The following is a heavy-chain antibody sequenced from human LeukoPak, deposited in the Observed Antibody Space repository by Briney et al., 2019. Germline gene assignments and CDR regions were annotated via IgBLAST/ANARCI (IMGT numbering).Heavy chain of an antibody. CDR2: ISGSGGST. V-gene: IGHV3-23*01. D-gene: IGHD5-12*01. J-gene: IGHJ4*02. CDR1: GFTFSSYA. Sequence: GGSLRLSCAASGFTFSSYAMSWVRQAPGKGLEWVSAISGSGGSTYYADSVKGRFTISRDNSKNTLCLQMNSLRAEDTAVYYCAKAPLRYSGYDFCYFDYWGQGTLVTVSS. CDR3: AKAPLRYSGYDFCYFDY.